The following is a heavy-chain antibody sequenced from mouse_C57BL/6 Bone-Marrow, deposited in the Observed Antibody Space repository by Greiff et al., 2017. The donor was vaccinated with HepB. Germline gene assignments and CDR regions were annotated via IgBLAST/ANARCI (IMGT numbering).Heavy chain of an antibody. D-gene: IGHD1-2*01. V-gene: IGHV5-16*01. J-gene: IGHJ1*03. CDR3: ARERRGYFDV. Sequence: EVKVVESAGGLVQPGRSMKLSCTASGFTFSDYYMAWVRQVPEKGLEWVANINYDGSSPYYLDSLKSRFIISRDNAKNILYLQMSSLKSEDTATYYCARERRGYFDVWGTGTTVTVSS. CDR1: GFTFSDYY. CDR2: INYDGSSP.